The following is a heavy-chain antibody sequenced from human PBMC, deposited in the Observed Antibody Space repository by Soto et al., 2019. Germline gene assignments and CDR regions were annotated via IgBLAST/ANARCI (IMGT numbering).Heavy chain of an antibody. V-gene: IGHV4-59*01. CDR3: AREGYSSSWYACGAFDI. Sequence: QVQLQESGPGLVKPSETLSLTCTVCGGSISSYYWSWIRQPPGKGLAWIGYTYYSGSTNYKSSRKSRVTISVDTSKNQFSLKLSSVTAADTAVYYCAREGYSSSWYACGAFDIWGQGTMVTVSS. CDR2: TYYSGST. D-gene: IGHD6-13*01. J-gene: IGHJ3*02. CDR1: GGSISSYY.